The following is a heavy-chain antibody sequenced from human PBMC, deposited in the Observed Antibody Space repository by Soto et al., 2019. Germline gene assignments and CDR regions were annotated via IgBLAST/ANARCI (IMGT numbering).Heavy chain of an antibody. CDR2: ITPNSTSI. V-gene: IGHV3-21*01. D-gene: IGHD1-1*01. J-gene: IGHJ4*02. Sequence: GGSLRLSCVGSEFTFSSFSMNWVRQAPGKGLEWVSSITPNSTSIYYADSVKGRFTISRDDAKNSLHLQMNSLRVEDTSLYYCTRGYTGDYWVQGVLVTVSS. CDR1: EFTFSSFS. CDR3: TRGYTGDY.